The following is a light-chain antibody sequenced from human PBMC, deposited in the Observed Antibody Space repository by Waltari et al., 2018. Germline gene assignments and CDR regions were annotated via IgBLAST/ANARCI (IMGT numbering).Light chain of an antibody. V-gene: IGLV1-47*01. CDR2: RSK. CDR1: GSNIARNY. J-gene: IGLJ3*02. CDR3: AAWDDNLSGGV. Sequence: QSVLTPPPPASGTPGPCVTITCSGCGSNIARNYVYWYQPLPGPAPKRLIYRSKQRPSGVPDRFSGSKSGTSAALAISVLRSEDEADYYCAAWDDNLSGGVFGGGTKLTVL.